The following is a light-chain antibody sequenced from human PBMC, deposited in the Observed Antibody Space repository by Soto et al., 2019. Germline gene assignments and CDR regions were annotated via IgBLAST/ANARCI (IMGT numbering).Light chain of an antibody. V-gene: IGKV3-11*01. CDR1: LNVNSY. CDR3: HQRINWPTT. Sequence: EVVLTQSPATLSFSPGHRATLSCRASLNVNSYLAWYQQKPGQAPRLLIYDASNRATGIPARFSGSGSGTDFTLTISSLEPEDFAIYYCHQRINWPTTFGQGTRLEI. CDR2: DAS. J-gene: IGKJ5*01.